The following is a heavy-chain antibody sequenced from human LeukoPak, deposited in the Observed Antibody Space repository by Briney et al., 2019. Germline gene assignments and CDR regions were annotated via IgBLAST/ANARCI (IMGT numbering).Heavy chain of an antibody. V-gene: IGHV1-46*01. D-gene: IGHD6-13*01. CDR3: ARDFLKPQQGQQLVPFDY. CDR2: INPSGGST. Sequence: ASVKVSCKASGYTFTSYHMHWVRQAPGQGLEWMGIINPSGGSTSYAQKFQGRVTMTRDTSTSTVYMELSSLRSEDTAVYYCARDFLKPQQGQQLVPFDYWGQGTLVTVSS. J-gene: IGHJ4*02. CDR1: GYTFTSYH.